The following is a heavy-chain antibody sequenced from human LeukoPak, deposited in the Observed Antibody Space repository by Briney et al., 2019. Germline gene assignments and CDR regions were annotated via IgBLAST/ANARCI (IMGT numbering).Heavy chain of an antibody. V-gene: IGHV4-4*07. CDR2: IYTSGST. CDR3: ARGFGILTGSGGRGAFDI. Sequence: PSETLSLTCTVSGGSISSYYWSWLRQPAGKGLEWVGRIYTSGSTNYNPSLKSRVTMSVDTSKNQFSLKLSSVTAADTAVYYCARGFGILTGSGGRGAFDIWGQGTMVTVSS. J-gene: IGHJ3*02. CDR1: GGSISSYY. D-gene: IGHD3-9*01.